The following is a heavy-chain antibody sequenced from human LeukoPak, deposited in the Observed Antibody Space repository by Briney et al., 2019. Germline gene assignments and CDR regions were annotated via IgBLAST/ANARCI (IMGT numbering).Heavy chain of an antibody. J-gene: IGHJ4*02. V-gene: IGHV3-30-3*01. CDR1: GFSFSNYA. CDR3: ARDPCSSTSCYDY. D-gene: IGHD2-2*01. CDR2: ISYDGSNK. Sequence: GGSLRLSCAASGFSFSNYAMHWVRQALGEGLERVAVISYDGSNKYYADSVKGRFTISRDNSKNTLYLQMNSLRAEDTAVYYCARDPCSSTSCYDYWGQGTLVTISS.